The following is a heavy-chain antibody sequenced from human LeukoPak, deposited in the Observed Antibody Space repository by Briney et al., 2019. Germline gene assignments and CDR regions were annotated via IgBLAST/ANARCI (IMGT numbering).Heavy chain of an antibody. V-gene: IGHV1-69*13. CDR1: GGTFSSYA. Sequence: WASVKVSCKASGGTFSSYAISWVRQAPGQGLEWMGGIIPIFGTANYAQKFQGRVTITADESTSTAYMELSSLRSEDTAVYYCARDNSGAHYDFWSGYYNWFDPWGQGTLVTVSS. D-gene: IGHD3-3*01. CDR3: ARDNSGAHYDFWSGYYNWFDP. J-gene: IGHJ5*02. CDR2: IIPIFGTA.